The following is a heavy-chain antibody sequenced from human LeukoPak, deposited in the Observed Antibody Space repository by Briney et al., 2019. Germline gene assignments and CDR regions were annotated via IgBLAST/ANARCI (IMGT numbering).Heavy chain of an antibody. Sequence: GGSLRLSCAASGFTFSSYAMHWVRQAPGKGLEWVAVISYDGSNKYYADSVKGRFTISRDNSKNTLYLQMNSLRAEDTAVYYCARADCSSTSCEVDYWGQGTLVTVSS. CDR1: GFTFSSYA. V-gene: IGHV3-30-3*01. CDR3: ARADCSSTSCEVDY. J-gene: IGHJ4*02. CDR2: ISYDGSNK. D-gene: IGHD2-2*01.